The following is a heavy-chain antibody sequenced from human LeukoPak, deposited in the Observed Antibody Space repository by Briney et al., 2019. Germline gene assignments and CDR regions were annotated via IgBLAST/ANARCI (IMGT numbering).Heavy chain of an antibody. J-gene: IGHJ3*02. Sequence: PSETLSLTCTVSGGSISSYYWSWIRQPPGKGLEWIGYIYYSGSTNYNPSPKSRVTISVDTSKNQFSLKLSSVTAADTAVYYCARDFSEDAFDIWGQGTMVTVSS. V-gene: IGHV4-59*01. CDR3: ARDFSEDAFDI. CDR2: IYYSGST. D-gene: IGHD3-10*01. CDR1: GGSISSYY.